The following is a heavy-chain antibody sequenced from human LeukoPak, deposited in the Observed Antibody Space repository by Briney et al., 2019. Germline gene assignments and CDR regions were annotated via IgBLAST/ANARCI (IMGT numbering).Heavy chain of an antibody. CDR1: GGSFSGYY. D-gene: IGHD5-12*01. CDR3: ASEGIVATISY. CDR2: INHSGST. J-gene: IGHJ4*02. Sequence: SETLSLTCAVYGGSFSGYYWSWIRQPPGKGLEWIGEINHSGSTNYNPSLKSRVTISVDTSKNQFSLKPSSVTAADTAVYYCASEGIVATISYWGQGILVTVSS. V-gene: IGHV4-34*01.